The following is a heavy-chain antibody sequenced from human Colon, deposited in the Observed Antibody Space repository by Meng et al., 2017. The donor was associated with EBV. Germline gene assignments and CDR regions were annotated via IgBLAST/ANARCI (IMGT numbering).Heavy chain of an antibody. CDR3: ARVSIGWDYFDY. CDR1: CGSVSSGSYY. Sequence: VLLAESGLGVVKTSQTPSRTGSVSCGSVSSGSYYWTWIRPHPWKGLEWVGHIYYSGSTFYTPALKRRVIISIDTSKNQFSLNPRSVTAADTAVYYCARVSIGWDYFDYWGQGTLVTVAS. V-gene: IGHV4-31*03. J-gene: IGHJ4*02. CDR2: IYYSGST. D-gene: IGHD6-19*01.